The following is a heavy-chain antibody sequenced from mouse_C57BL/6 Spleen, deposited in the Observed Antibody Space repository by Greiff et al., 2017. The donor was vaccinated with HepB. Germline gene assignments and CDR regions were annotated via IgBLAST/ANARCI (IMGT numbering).Heavy chain of an antibody. CDR2: IYPGDGDT. J-gene: IGHJ3*01. CDR1: GYAFSSYW. V-gene: IGHV1-80*01. CDR3: ARGYDYDRAPFAY. Sequence: VQLQQSGAELVKPGASVKISCKASGYAFSSYWMNWVKQRPGKGLEWIGQIYPGDGDTNYNGKFKGKATLTADKSSSTAYMQLSSLTSEDSAVYFCARGYDYDRAPFAYWGQGTLVTVSA. D-gene: IGHD2-4*01.